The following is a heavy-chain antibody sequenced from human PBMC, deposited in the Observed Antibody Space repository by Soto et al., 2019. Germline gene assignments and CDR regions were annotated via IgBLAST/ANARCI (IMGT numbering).Heavy chain of an antibody. CDR3: VGYDFWSGYYHIDY. CDR1: GFTFSSYA. J-gene: IGHJ4*02. CDR2: ISGSGGST. Sequence: VQLLESGGGLVQPGGSLRLSCAASGFTFSSYAMSWVRQAPGKGLEWVSAISGSGGSTYYADSVKGRFTISRDNSKNTLYLQMNSLRAEDTAVYYCVGYDFWSGYYHIDYWGQGTLVTVSS. V-gene: IGHV3-23*01. D-gene: IGHD3-3*01.